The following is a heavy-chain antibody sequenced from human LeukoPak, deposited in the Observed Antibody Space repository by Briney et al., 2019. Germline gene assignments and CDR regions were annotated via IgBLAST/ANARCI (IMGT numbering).Heavy chain of an antibody. CDR3: ARMFRGDGEYDP. V-gene: IGHV1-2*06. CDR1: GYTFTGYY. CDR2: INPNSGGT. Sequence: ASVTVSFKASGYTFTGYYMHWVRQAPGQGLEWMGRINPNSGGTNYAQKFQGRVTMTRDTSISTAYMELSRLRSDDTAVYYCARMFRGDGEYDPWGQGTLVTVSS. D-gene: IGHD2-21*02. J-gene: IGHJ5*02.